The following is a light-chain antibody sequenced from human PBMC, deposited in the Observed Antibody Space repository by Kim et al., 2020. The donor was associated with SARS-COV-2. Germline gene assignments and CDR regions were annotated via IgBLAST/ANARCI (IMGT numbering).Light chain of an antibody. Sequence: VSPGERAPLSCRASQSVGRNLAWYQQKPGQAPRLLIYGASTRATGIPARFSGSGSGTEFTLTISSLQSEDFAVYYCQQYNNWPLTFGGGTKVDIK. V-gene: IGKV3-15*01. CDR2: GAS. CDR1: QSVGRN. CDR3: QQYNNWPLT. J-gene: IGKJ4*01.